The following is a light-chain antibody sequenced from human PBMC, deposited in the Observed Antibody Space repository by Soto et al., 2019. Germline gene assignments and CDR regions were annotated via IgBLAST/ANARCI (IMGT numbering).Light chain of an antibody. CDR2: KVS. J-gene: IGKJ1*01. CDR3: MQGSHSPPWT. Sequence: DVVMTQSPLSLPVTLGQPAAISCRSSQRLLHSDGITYLNWFQQRPGQTPRRLIYKVSTRDSGVPDRVSGSGAGTDFTLKISRVEAEDVGVYYCMQGSHSPPWTFGQGTKVEIK. V-gene: IGKV2-30*02. CDR1: QRLLHSDGITY.